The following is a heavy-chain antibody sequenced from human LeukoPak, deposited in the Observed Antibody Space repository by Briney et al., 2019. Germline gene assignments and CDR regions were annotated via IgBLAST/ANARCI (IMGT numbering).Heavy chain of an antibody. CDR3: ARSSLIAVAGTVYMDV. CDR1: GGSISSGSYY. CDR2: IYTSGST. J-gene: IGHJ6*03. D-gene: IGHD6-19*01. V-gene: IGHV4-61*02. Sequence: SQTLSLTCTVSGGSISSGSYYWSWIQHPAGKGLEWIGRIYTSGSTNYNPSLKSRVTISVDTSKNQFSLKLSSVTAADTAVYYCARSSLIAVAGTVYMDVWGKGTTVTVSS.